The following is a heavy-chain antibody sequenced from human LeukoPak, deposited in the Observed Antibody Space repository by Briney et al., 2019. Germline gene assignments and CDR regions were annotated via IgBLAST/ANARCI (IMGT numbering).Heavy chain of an antibody. Sequence: ASVKVSCMVSGYTLTELSMHWVRQAPGKGLEWMGGFDPEDGETIYAQKFQGRVTMTEDTSTDTAYMELSSLRSEDTAVYYCATRRGSYSSSSLWFDPWGQGTLVTVSS. CDR2: FDPEDGET. CDR1: GYTLTELS. D-gene: IGHD6-6*01. CDR3: ATRRGSYSSSSLWFDP. V-gene: IGHV1-24*01. J-gene: IGHJ5*02.